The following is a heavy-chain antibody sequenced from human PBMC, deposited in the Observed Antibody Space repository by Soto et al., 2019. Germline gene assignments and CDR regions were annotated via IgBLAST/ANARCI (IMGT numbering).Heavy chain of an antibody. D-gene: IGHD1-1*01. CDR2: IDYSGNI. CDR1: GGSITSSGSA. J-gene: IGHJ4*02. V-gene: IGHV4-39*01. Sequence: SETLSLTCNASGGSITSSGSAWGWIRQSPGKGLEWIGTIDYSGNIYYIPSLKSRITISVDTSKNQISLKLSSVTAADTAVYYCARHVHNQGFEYYFDSWGQGTLVTVSS. CDR3: ARHVHNQGFEYYFDS.